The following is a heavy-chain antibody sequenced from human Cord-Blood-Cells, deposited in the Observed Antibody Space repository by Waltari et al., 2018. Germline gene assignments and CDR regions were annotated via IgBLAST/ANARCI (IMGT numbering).Heavy chain of an antibody. CDR3: ARGGGGRIAARPPDY. J-gene: IGHJ4*02. V-gene: IGHV1-2*02. D-gene: IGHD6-6*01. CDR2: TTPNGGGT. CDR1: GYTFTGYY. Sequence: QVQLVQSGAEVKKPGASVKVSCKASGYTFTGYYMHWVRQAPGQGLEWMGRTTPNGGGTNYAQSFEGRVTITRDTSTSTAYMELGRRESADPAVYYGARGGGGRIAARPPDYWGQGTLVTVSS.